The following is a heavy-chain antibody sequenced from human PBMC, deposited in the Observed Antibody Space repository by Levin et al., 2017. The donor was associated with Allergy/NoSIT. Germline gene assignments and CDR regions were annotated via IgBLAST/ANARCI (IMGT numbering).Heavy chain of an antibody. Sequence: GGSLRLSCVASGFTFNSYVMNWVRQAPGKGLEWVSGISGSGGSTYYADYVKGRFTISRDNSKNTVFLQMNSLRAEDTAVYYCAKELDIVVVAWGFDSWGQGTLVTVSS. V-gene: IGHV3-23*01. CDR3: AKELDIVVVAWGFDS. J-gene: IGHJ4*02. CDR1: GFTFNSYV. CDR2: ISGSGGST. D-gene: IGHD2-15*01.